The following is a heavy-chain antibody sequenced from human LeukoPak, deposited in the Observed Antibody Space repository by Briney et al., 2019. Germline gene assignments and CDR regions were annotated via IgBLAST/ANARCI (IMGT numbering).Heavy chain of an antibody. Sequence: PGGSLRLSCAASGFAFSSYWMNWVRQAPGKGLEWVANIKQDGSEEYYVDSVKGRFTISRDNAKKSTYLQMHRVRVEDTAVYYCARATIMITFGADYWGQGTLVTVSS. CDR2: IKQDGSEE. J-gene: IGHJ4*02. CDR1: GFAFSSYW. D-gene: IGHD3-16*01. V-gene: IGHV3-7*01. CDR3: ARATIMITFGADY.